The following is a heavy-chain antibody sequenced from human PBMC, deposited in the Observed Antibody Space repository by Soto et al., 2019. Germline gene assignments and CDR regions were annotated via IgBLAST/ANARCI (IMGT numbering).Heavy chain of an antibody. CDR3: PEGSGWSAYYYGMEV. D-gene: IGHD6-19*01. J-gene: IGHJ6*02. CDR2: ISGSGGST. Sequence: GGSLRLSCAASGFTFSSYAMSWVRQAPGKGLEWVSAISGSGGSTYYADSVKGRFTISRDNSKNTLYRQMNSLRAEDTAVYYWPEGSGWSAYYYGMEVWRQRSTVSVSS. V-gene: IGHV3-23*01. CDR1: GFTFSSYA.